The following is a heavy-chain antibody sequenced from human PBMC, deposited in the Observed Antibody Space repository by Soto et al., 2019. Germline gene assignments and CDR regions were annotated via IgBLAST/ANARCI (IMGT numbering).Heavy chain of an antibody. D-gene: IGHD6-19*01. CDR3: ARIGIAVTGTIFDY. Sequence: GSLRLSCAASGFTVSSNYMSWVRQAPGKGLEWVSVIYSGGSTYYADSVKGRFTSSRDNSKNTLYLQMNSLRAEDTAVYYCARIGIAVTGTIFDYWGQGTLVTVSS. CDR2: IYSGGST. CDR1: GFTVSSNY. V-gene: IGHV3-53*01. J-gene: IGHJ4*02.